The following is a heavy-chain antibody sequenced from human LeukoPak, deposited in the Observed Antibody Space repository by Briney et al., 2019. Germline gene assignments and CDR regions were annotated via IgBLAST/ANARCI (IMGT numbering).Heavy chain of an antibody. D-gene: IGHD2-2*01. Sequence: GGSLRLSCAASGFTFSSYWMHWVRQAPGKGLVWVSRINSDGSSTSYADSVKGRFTISRDNAKNTLYLQMNSLRAEDTAVYYCARPAEYCSSTSCYSCDFDYWGQGTLVTVSS. CDR3: ARPAEYCSSTSCYSCDFDY. J-gene: IGHJ4*02. CDR2: INSDGSST. V-gene: IGHV3-74*01. CDR1: GFTFSSYW.